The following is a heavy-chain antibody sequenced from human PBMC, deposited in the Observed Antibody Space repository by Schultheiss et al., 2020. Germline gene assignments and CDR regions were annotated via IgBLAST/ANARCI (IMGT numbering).Heavy chain of an antibody. CDR3: ARESVYCSGGSCYFFDY. D-gene: IGHD2-15*01. CDR2: ISGSGYNT. Sequence: GGSLRLSCAASGITFSSYAMNWVRQAPGKGLEWVSGISGSGYNTYYADSVKGRFTISRDNSKNTLHLQMNSLRAEDTAVYYCARESVYCSGGSCYFFDYWGQGTLVTVSS. V-gene: IGHV3-23*01. J-gene: IGHJ4*02. CDR1: GITFSSYA.